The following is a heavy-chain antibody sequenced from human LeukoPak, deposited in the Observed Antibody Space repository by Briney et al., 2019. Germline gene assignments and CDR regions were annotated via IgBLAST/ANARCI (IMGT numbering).Heavy chain of an antibody. V-gene: IGHV4-34*01. Sequence: SETLSLTCAVSGVSFNDYYWSWVRQTPGKGLEWIGEINHSGYTNDSPSLKSRVTLSIDTSRKQFSLNLRSVTVADTAVYYCARDPRPNSNNWFDTWGQGILVTVSS. CDR1: GVSFNDYY. CDR3: ARDPRPNSNNWFDT. D-gene: IGHD5-18*01. J-gene: IGHJ5*02. CDR2: INHSGYT.